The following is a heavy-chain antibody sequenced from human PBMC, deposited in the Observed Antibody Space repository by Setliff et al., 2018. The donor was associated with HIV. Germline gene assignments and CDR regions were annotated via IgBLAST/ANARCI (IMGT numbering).Heavy chain of an antibody. CDR2: IYYIGNT. CDR3: ARGRSRYYYDGSGYYVDY. J-gene: IGHJ4*02. V-gene: IGHV4-59*01. CDR1: GGSISGYY. D-gene: IGHD3-22*01. Sequence: SETLSLTCTVSGGSISGYYWSWIRQPPGKGLEWIGYIYYIGNTNYNPSLKGRVTLSVDTSKNQLSLKLSSVTAANTAVYYCARGRSRYYYDGSGYYVDYWGQGTLVTVSS.